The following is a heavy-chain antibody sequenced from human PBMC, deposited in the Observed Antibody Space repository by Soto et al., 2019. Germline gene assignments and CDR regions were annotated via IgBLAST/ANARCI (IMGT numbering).Heavy chain of an antibody. CDR2: TKWDASEK. CDR1: GFTFGSYW. J-gene: IGHJ4*01. Sequence: EVQLEESGGGLVQPGGSLRLSCAASGFTFGSYWMSWVRQAPGKGLEWLATTKWDASEKKYVDSVKGRFTMSRANAKNALYLQMDSLRAEATAVYYCARDWGYGSGTSENHYLDYWGHGTLVSVSS. V-gene: IGHV3-7*01. CDR3: ARDWGYGSGTSENHYLDY. D-gene: IGHD3-10*01.